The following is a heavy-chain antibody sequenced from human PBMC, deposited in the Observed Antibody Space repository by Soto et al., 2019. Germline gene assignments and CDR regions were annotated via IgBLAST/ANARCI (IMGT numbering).Heavy chain of an antibody. Sequence: XGTLSITGTVSGGSISSYYCSWIRQSAGKGLEWIGRIDTSGTTNYNPSLKSRVTMSVDASKNQFSLNLSSVTAADTAVYYCARGPRGYVYYHGMDVWGQGTTVTVSS. J-gene: IGHJ6*02. CDR3: ARGPRGYVYYHGMDV. D-gene: IGHD3-10*01. CDR1: GGSISSYY. CDR2: IDTSGTT. V-gene: IGHV4-4*07.